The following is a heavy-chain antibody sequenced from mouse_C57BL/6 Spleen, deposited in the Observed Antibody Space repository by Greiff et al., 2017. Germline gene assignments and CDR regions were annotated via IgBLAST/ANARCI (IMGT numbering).Heavy chain of an antibody. CDR1: GYTFTSYW. V-gene: IGHV1-50*01. CDR3: ARRTYDGYYLYAMDY. D-gene: IGHD2-3*01. CDR2: IDPSDSYT. J-gene: IGHJ4*01. Sequence: QVQLQQPGAELVKPGASVKLSCKASGYTFTSYWMQWVKQRPGQGLEWIGEIDPSDSYTNYNQKFKGKATLTVDTSSSTAYMQLSSLTSEDSAVYYCARRTYDGYYLYAMDYWGQGTSVTVSS.